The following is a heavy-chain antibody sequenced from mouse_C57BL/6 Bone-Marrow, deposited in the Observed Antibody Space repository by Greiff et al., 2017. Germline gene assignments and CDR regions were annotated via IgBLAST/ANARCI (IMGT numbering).Heavy chain of an antibody. CDR3: ARHEGTTGLAMDY. CDR1: GYTFTDYY. J-gene: IGHJ4*01. Sequence: EVQLQQSGPVLVKPGASVKMSCKASGYTFTDYYMNWVKQSHGKSLEWIGVINPYNGGTSYNQKFKGKATLTVDKSSSTAYMELNSLTSEDSAVYYCARHEGTTGLAMDYWGQGTSVTVSS. V-gene: IGHV1-19*01. CDR2: INPYNGGT. D-gene: IGHD2-14*01.